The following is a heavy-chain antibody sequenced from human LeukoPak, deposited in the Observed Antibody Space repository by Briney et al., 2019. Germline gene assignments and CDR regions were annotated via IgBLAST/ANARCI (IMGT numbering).Heavy chain of an antibody. CDR3: ARSRYYDFWSGYYGYFDY. V-gene: IGHV4-30-4*08. J-gene: IGHJ4*02. D-gene: IGHD3-3*01. CDR2: IYYSGST. CDR1: GGSISSGDYY. Sequence: SQTLSLTCTVSGGSISSGDYYWSWIRQPPGKGLEWIGYIYYSGSTYYNPSLKSRVTISVDTSKNQFSLKLSSVTAADTAVYYCARSRYYDFWSGYYGYFDYWGQGTLVTVSS.